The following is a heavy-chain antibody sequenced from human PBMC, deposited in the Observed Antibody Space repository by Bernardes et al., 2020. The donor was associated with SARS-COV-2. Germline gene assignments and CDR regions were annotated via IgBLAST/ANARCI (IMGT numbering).Heavy chain of an antibody. CDR3: ARGPYYYYGMDV. V-gene: IGHV1-18*01. CDR1: GYTLTSYG. Sequence: ASVKASCEASGYTLTSYGISWVRQAPGQGLEWMGWISAYNGNTNYAQKLQGRVTMTTDTSTSTAYMELRSLRSDDTAVYYCARGPYYYYGMDVWGQGTTVTVSS. CDR2: ISAYNGNT. J-gene: IGHJ6*02.